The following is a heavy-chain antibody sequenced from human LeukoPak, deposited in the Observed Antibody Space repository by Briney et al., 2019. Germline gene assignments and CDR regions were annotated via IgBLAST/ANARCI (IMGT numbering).Heavy chain of an antibody. V-gene: IGHV1-69*13. CDR2: IIPIFGTA. Sequence: ASVKVSCKASGGTFSSYAISWVRQAPGQGLEWMGGIIPIFGTANYAQKFQGRVTITVDESTSTAYMELSSPRSEDTAVYYCAGSYVYDSSGYYFFDYWGQGTLVTVSS. J-gene: IGHJ4*02. D-gene: IGHD3-22*01. CDR3: AGSYVYDSSGYYFFDY. CDR1: GGTFSSYA.